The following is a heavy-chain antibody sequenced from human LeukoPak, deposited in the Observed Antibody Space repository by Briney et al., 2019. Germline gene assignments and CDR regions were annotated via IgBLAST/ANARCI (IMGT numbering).Heavy chain of an antibody. CDR3: ATTTATAGPGPFDY. CDR2: IYYSGST. V-gene: IGHV4-39*01. CDR1: GGSISSSSYY. D-gene: IGHD6-13*01. Sequence: PSETLSLTCTVSGGSISSSSYYWGWIRQPPGKGLEWIGSIYYSGSTYFNPSLQSRVTISVDTSKNQFSLKLSSVTAADTAVYYCATTTATAGPGPFDYWGQGTLVTVSS. J-gene: IGHJ4*02.